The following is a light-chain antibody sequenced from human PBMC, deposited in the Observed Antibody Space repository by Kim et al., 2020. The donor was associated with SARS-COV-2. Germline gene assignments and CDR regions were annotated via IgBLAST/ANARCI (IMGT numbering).Light chain of an antibody. CDR2: YDS. V-gene: IGLV3-21*01. Sequence: APGQTARMTCGGNKIGGHSVHWYQQKPGQAPVLVIYYDSDRPSGIPERFSGSKAATTATLTISRVEAGDEADYYCQVWDTDTDDYVFGTGTKVTVL. J-gene: IGLJ1*01. CDR3: QVWDTDTDDYV. CDR1: KIGGHS.